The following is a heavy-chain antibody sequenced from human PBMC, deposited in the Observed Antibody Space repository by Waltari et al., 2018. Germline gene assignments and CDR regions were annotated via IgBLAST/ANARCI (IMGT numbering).Heavy chain of an antibody. CDR2: INGNGDNR. CDR1: GGSFSGYY. D-gene: IGHD3-10*01. Sequence: VQLQQWGAGLLKPSETLSLTCAVYGGSFSGYYWSWIRQPRGKGLEWVSGINGNGDNRNYADSVKDRFTISRDNSKNTLSLQMNSLRGEDTAVYFCAKDARSPGRPLDYWGQGTLVTVSS. J-gene: IGHJ4*02. V-gene: IGHV3-23*01. CDR3: AKDARSPGRPLDY.